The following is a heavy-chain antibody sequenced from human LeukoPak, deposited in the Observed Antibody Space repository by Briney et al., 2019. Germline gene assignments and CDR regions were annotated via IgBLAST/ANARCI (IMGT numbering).Heavy chain of an antibody. CDR1: GYPFTTYG. V-gene: IGHV1-18*01. J-gene: IGHJ6*03. CDR2: ISTYNGDT. Sequence: ASVKVSCKASGYPFTTYGIDWVRQAPGQGLEWMGWISTYNGDTNYAQKLQGRVTMTTDTSTSTAYMELRSLRSDDTAVYYCARDFRFLEWFRYYYYMDVWGKGATVTVSS. D-gene: IGHD3-3*01. CDR3: ARDFRFLEWFRYYYYMDV.